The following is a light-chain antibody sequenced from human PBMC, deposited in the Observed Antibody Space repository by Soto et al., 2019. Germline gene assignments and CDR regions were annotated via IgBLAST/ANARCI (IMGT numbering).Light chain of an antibody. J-gene: IGKJ4*01. V-gene: IGKV1-39*01. CDR2: AAS. CDR3: QQSYSTPPLT. CDR1: QSISSY. Sequence: DIQMTQSPSSLSASVGDRVTITCRASQSISSYLNWYQQKPGKAPKLLIYAASSLQSGFPSRFSGSGSGTDFTLTISSLQPEDFATYYLQQSYSTPPLTFGGGTKVEIK.